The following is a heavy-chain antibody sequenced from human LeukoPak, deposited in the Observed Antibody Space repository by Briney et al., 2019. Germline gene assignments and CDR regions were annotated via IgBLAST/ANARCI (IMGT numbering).Heavy chain of an antibody. CDR1: GGSFSGYY. Sequence: PSETLSLTCAVYGGSFSGYYWSWIRQPPGKGLEWIGEINHSGSTNYNPSLKSRVTISVDTSKNQFSLKLSSVTAADTAVYYCAVGWYLVGEGYWGQGTLVTVSS. D-gene: IGHD6-19*01. CDR2: INHSGST. J-gene: IGHJ4*02. V-gene: IGHV4-34*01. CDR3: AVGWYLVGEGY.